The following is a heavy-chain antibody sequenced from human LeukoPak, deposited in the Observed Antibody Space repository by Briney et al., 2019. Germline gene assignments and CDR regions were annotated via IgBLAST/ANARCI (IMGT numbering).Heavy chain of an antibody. V-gene: IGHV1-2*02. CDR1: GYTFTGYY. CDR2: INPNSGGT. J-gene: IGHJ4*02. Sequence: VASVKVSCKASGYTFTGYYMHWVRQAPGQGLEWMGWINPNSGGTNYAQKFQGRVTMTRDTSISTAYMELSRLRSDDTAVYYCATSILTGYYPYFDYWGQGTLVTVSS. CDR3: ATSILTGYYPYFDY. D-gene: IGHD3-9*01.